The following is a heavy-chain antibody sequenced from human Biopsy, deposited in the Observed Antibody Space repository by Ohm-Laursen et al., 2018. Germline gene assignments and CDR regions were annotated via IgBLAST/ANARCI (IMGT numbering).Heavy chain of an antibody. V-gene: IGHV4-59*01. Sequence: GTLSLTCAVSGDSISSYYWSWIRQPPGKGLQWIGYVYYTGSTDYNPSLQSRVTISVDTSKSHFSLRLRSVTPADTAIYYCARDRGYYSDRTVPGYFDLWGRGTLVTVSS. CDR3: ARDRGYYSDRTVPGYFDL. CDR2: VYYTGST. J-gene: IGHJ2*01. CDR1: GDSISSYY. D-gene: IGHD3-22*01.